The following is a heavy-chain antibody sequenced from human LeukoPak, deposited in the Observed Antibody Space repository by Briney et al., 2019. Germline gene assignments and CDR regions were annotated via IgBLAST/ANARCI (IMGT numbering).Heavy chain of an antibody. J-gene: IGHJ3*02. CDR1: GFTFSSYA. D-gene: IGHD5/OR15-5a*01. CDR3: AKDSVSGKPSAFDI. CDR2: ISASGGST. V-gene: IGHV3-23*01. Sequence: GGSLRLSCAASGFTFSSYAMSWVRQAPGKGLEWVSAISASGGSTYYAESVKGRFTISRDSSKNTLYLQLNSLRAEDTVVYHCAKDSVSGKPSAFDIWGQGTMVTVSS.